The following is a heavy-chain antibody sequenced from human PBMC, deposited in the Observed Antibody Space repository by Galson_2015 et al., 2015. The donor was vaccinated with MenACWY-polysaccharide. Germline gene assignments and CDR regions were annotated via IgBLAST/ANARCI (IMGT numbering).Heavy chain of an antibody. Sequence: SVKVSCKASGYTFTGYYMHWVRQASGQGLEWMGWMNSNSGDTGYAQKFQGRVTMTRSTSISTAYMELSNLRSEDTAVYYCVRGPRNWGFDYWGQGTLVTVSS. D-gene: IGHD7-27*01. CDR2: MNSNSGDT. V-gene: IGHV1-8*02. CDR1: GYTFTGYY. J-gene: IGHJ4*02. CDR3: VRGPRNWGFDY.